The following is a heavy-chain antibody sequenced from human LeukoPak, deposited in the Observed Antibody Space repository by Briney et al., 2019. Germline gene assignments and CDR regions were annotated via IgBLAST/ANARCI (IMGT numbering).Heavy chain of an antibody. V-gene: IGHV3-7*01. CDR2: IKQDGSEK. Sequence: GGSLRLSCAASGFTFSSYWMTWVRQAPGKGLQWVANIKQDGSEKYYVDSVKGRFTISRDNAKNSLDLQMNSLRDEDTAVYYCARVQTAAGDYWGQGTLVTVSS. CDR1: GFTFSSYW. J-gene: IGHJ4*02. D-gene: IGHD6-13*01. CDR3: ARVQTAAGDY.